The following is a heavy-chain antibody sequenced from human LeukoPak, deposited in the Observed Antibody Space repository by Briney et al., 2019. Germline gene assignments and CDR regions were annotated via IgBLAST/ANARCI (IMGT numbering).Heavy chain of an antibody. V-gene: IGHV3-48*03. CDR1: GFTFSSYE. J-gene: IGHJ3*02. CDR3: ARDRDGCFGDI. Sequence: GGSLRLSCAASGFTFSSYEMNWVRQAPGKGLEWVSYISSSGSTIYYADSVKGRFTISRDNAKNSLYLQMNSLRAEDTAVYYCARDRDGCFGDIWGQGTMVTVSS. D-gene: IGHD5-24*01. CDR2: ISSSGSTI.